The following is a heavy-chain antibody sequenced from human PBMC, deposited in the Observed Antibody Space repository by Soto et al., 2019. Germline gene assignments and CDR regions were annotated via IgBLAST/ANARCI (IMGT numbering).Heavy chain of an antibody. Sequence: XETLSLLCPDSGISNSNSNNYKGWIRRPPGKGLVWIGPLYYSGITYYNPSLKSRVTISVDTSKNRFSLKLTSVTAAATDVYYCARHWSNWGQGTLVTVSS. V-gene: IGHV4-39*01. CDR1: GISNSNSNNY. J-gene: IGHJ1*01. CDR2: LYYSGIT. CDR3: ARHWSN. D-gene: IGHD2-8*02.